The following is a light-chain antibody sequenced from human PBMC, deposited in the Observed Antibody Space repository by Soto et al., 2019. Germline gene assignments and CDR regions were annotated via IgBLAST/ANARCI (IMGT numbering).Light chain of an antibody. CDR3: NLHTGRNTYV. CDR2: DVS. CDR1: SSDLDGFHS. Sequence: QSALTQPASVSGSPGQSITISCTGTSSDLDGFHSVSWYQHHPGKAPKLMIFDVSYRSSGASDRFSGSRSDNTASLTISGLQAEDEADYYCNLHTGRNTYVFGTGTKLTVL. J-gene: IGLJ1*01. V-gene: IGLV2-14*03.